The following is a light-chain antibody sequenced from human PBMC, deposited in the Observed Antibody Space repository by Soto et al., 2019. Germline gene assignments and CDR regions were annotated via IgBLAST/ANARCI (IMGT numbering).Light chain of an antibody. J-gene: IGKJ2*03. CDR2: DAS. CDR3: HQRRG. V-gene: IGKV3-11*01. Sequence: EIVLTQSPATLSLSPGERATLSCRASQSVSSYLAWYQQKPGQAPRLLIYDASNRATGIPARFSGSGSGTDFALTISSLEPEDFAVYYCHQRRGFGQGTKLEIK. CDR1: QSVSSY.